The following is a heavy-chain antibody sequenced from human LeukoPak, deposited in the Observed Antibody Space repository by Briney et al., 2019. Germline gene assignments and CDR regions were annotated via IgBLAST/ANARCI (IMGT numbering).Heavy chain of an antibody. Sequence: PSETLSLTCAVYGVSFTRYYCSWIRQPPGKGPGWIGEINHSGSTNYNPSLKSRVTISVDTSKTQFSLKLSSVTAEATDASYCARGAQDHALYYWYFGLWGRGTLVTVSS. CDR2: INHSGST. V-gene: IGHV4-34*01. J-gene: IGHJ2*01. CDR3: ARGAQDHALYYWYFGL. CDR1: GVSFTRYY. D-gene: IGHD2-2*02.